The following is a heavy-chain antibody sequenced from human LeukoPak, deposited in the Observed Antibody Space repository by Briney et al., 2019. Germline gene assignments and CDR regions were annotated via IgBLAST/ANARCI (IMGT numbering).Heavy chain of an antibody. CDR3: ARHGGSGRWERFDS. CDR1: GYTFTRNW. Sequence: GESLKISCKGSGYTFTRNWIGWVRQMPGKAWSGWGSSDTRYSPSFQGQVTISADKSIGTIYLQWSSLKASDTAMYYCARHGGSGRWERFDSWGQGTLVTVSS. CDR2: SDT. V-gene: IGHV5-51*01. D-gene: IGHD6-19*01. J-gene: IGHJ4*02.